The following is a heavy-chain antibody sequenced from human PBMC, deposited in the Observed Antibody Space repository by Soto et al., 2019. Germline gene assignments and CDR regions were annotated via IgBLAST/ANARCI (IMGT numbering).Heavy chain of an antibody. CDR1: GYIFTSYW. V-gene: IGHV5-10-1*01. Sequence: VESLITSFNGSGYIFTSYWIIWVRQIPGKGLEWIGYIDHSGSSTNNRPSLQGVAITSAAKTIRTALLESSITEAANTAKYYCARRSIAAAGNAYWGQGTLVTVSS. J-gene: IGHJ4*02. D-gene: IGHD6-13*01. CDR2: IDHSGSST. CDR3: ARRSIAAAGNAY.